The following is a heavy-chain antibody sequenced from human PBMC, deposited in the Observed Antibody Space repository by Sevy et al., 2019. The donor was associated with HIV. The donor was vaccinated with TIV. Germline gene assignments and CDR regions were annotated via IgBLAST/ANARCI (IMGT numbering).Heavy chain of an antibody. J-gene: IGHJ4*02. CDR1: GYTFTSYG. V-gene: IGHV1-18*01. CDR3: ARDRRVYDSSFGRADF. D-gene: IGHD3-22*01. Sequence: ASVKVSCRASGYTFTSYGISWVRQAPGKGLEWLGWISGYDGKTNYAQKVQGRVTMNTDTVTTQAYMELRGLRIDDTAVYYCARDRRVYDSSFGRADFWAQGTLVTVSS. CDR2: ISGYDGKT.